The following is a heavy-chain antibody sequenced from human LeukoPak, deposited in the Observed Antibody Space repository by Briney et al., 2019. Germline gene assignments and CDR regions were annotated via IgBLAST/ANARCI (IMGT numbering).Heavy chain of an antibody. V-gene: IGHV3-74*01. J-gene: IGHJ4*02. CDR1: GFTFSKYW. D-gene: IGHD6-19*01. CDR3: ATKQWLAPPPDS. CDR2: INTDGTVT. Sequence: GGSLRLSCAASGFTFSKYWMLWVRQAPGKGLESVSRINTDGTVTTYADSVKGRFTVSRDSADNTMSLQMNSVRDEDTAVYYCATKQWLAPPPDSWGQGTPVTVSS.